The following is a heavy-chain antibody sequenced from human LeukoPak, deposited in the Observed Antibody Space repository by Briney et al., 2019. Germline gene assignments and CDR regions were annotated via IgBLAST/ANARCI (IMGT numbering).Heavy chain of an antibody. CDR1: GIPFTSYG. D-gene: IGHD6-13*01. CDR3: ATDRVAAAALTRGFEH. Sequence: GRSLRLSCVASGIPFTSYGMHWVRQAPGKGLEWVALIWYDGSHKYYVDSVKGRFTISRDNSKKTLYLQMNSLRAEDTAVYYCATDRVAAAALTRGFEHWGQGTLVTVSS. J-gene: IGHJ4*02. CDR2: IWYDGSHK. V-gene: IGHV3-33*01.